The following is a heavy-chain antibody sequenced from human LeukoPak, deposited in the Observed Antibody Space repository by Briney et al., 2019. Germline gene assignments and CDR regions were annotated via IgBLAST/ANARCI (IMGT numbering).Heavy chain of an antibody. Sequence: ASVKVSCKASGYTFTSYDINWVRQAPGQGLEWMGWMNHNSGNTGYAQKFQGRVTITRNTSISTAYMELSSLRSEDTAVYYCARDRQLWTFDYWGQGTLVTVSS. CDR1: GYTFTSYD. V-gene: IGHV1-8*03. J-gene: IGHJ4*02. CDR2: MNHNSGNT. D-gene: IGHD5-18*01. CDR3: ARDRQLWTFDY.